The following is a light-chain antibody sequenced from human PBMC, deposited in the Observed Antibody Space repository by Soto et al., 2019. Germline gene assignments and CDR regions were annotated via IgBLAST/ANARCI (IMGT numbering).Light chain of an antibody. Sequence: DIQITHSPSNLSPPALERVTITCRASQNISIWLAWYQQRPGRAPRLLIYDSSSLESGVPSTFSGSGSGTEFSLTISNLRPDDFATYYCQHYHSFSITFGQGTRLEI. CDR3: QHYHSFSIT. J-gene: IGKJ5*01. CDR1: QNISIW. CDR2: DSS. V-gene: IGKV1-5*01.